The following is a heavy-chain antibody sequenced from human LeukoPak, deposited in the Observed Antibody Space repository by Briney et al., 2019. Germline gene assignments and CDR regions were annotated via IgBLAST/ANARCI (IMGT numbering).Heavy chain of an antibody. CDR3: ASHLLQDSSGYPPYYFDY. CDR2: IYYSGST. J-gene: IGHJ4*02. CDR1: GGSISSSSHY. D-gene: IGHD3-22*01. Sequence: SETLSLTCTVSGGSISSSSHYWGWIRQPPGKGLEWIGSIYYSGSTYYNPSLKSRATISVDTSKNQFSLKLSSVTAADTAVYYCASHLLQDSSGYPPYYFDYWGQGTLVTVSS. V-gene: IGHV4-39*01.